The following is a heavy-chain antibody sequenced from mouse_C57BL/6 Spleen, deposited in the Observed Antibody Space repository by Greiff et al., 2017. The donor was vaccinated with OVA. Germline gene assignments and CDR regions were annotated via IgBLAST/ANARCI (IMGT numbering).Heavy chain of an antibody. V-gene: IGHV5-4*01. CDR2: ISDGGSYT. J-gene: IGHJ1*03. CDR1: GFTFSSYA. Sequence: EVQLVESGGGLVKPGGSLKLSCAASGFTFSSYAMSWVRQTPEKRLEWVATISDGGSYTYYPDNVKGRFTISRDNAKNNLYLQMSHLKSEDTAMYYCARGKTHYWYFDVWGTGTTVTVSS. CDR3: ARGKTHYWYFDV.